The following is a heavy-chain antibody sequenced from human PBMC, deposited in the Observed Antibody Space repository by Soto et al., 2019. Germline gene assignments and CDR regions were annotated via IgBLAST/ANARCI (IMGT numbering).Heavy chain of an antibody. CDR2: IIPIFGTA. J-gene: IGHJ4*02. D-gene: IGHD2-21*02. V-gene: IGHV1-69*12. CDR1: GGTFSSYA. Sequence: QVQLVQSGAEVKKPGSSVKVSCKASGGTFSSYAISWVRQAPGQGLEWMGGIIPIFGTANYAQKFQGRVTITADESTGTAYMELSSLRSEDTAVYYCASDLLAYCGGDCADWGQGTLVTVSS. CDR3: ASDLLAYCGGDCAD.